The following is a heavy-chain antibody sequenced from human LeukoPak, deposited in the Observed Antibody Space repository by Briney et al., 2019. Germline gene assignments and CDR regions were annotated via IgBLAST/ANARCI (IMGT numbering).Heavy chain of an antibody. CDR3: AKDLRGMVRGVRDYFDY. V-gene: IGHV3-30*18. CDR1: GFTFSTYG. CDR2: ISYDGSNK. J-gene: IGHJ4*02. Sequence: GGSLRLSCAASGFTFSTYGMHWVRQAPGKGLEWVAVISYDGSNKYYADSVKGRFTISRDNSKNTLYLQMNSLRAEDTAVYYCAKDLRGMVRGVRDYFDYWGQGTLVTVSS. D-gene: IGHD3-10*01.